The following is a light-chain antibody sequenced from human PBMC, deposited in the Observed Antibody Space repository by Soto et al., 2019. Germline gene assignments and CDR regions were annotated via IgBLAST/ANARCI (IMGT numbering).Light chain of an antibody. V-gene: IGLV2-14*01. CDR1: SNDFGGYDY. CDR3: SSYRSSGTSYV. CDR2: DVS. J-gene: IGLJ1*01. Sequence: QSVLTQPASVSGAPGQSITISCTGTSNDFGGYDYVSWYQQHPGKAPKLIIYDVSNRPSGLSNRFSGSKSGNTASLTISGLQTEDEADYFCSSYRSSGTSYVFGTGTKVTVL.